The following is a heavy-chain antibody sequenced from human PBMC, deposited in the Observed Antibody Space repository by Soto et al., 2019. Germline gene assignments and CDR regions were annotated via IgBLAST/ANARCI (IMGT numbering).Heavy chain of an antibody. Sequence: PGGSLRLSGAASGFAFSNYAMHWVRQAPGKGLEWVSSISTSIDATYYADSVKGRFTISRDDSKNTLYLQMNSLRAEDSAVYYCAKDRTVAARHFDYWGQGTQVTVSS. D-gene: IGHD6-6*01. CDR1: GFAFSNYA. J-gene: IGHJ4*02. CDR2: ISTSIDAT. CDR3: AKDRTVAARHFDY. V-gene: IGHV3-23*01.